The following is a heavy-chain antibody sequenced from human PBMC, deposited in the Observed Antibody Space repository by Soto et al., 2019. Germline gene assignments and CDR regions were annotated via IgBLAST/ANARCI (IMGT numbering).Heavy chain of an antibody. Sequence: PPGKGLEWIGSIYYSGSTYYNPSLKSRVTISVDTSKNQFSLKLRSVTAADTAVYYCVRPDIAGRAGAPVTAVWGNGSTVIV. D-gene: IGHD1-20*01. V-gene: IGHV4-39*01. J-gene: IGHJ6*03. CDR2: IYYSGST. CDR3: VRPDIAGRAGAPVTAV.